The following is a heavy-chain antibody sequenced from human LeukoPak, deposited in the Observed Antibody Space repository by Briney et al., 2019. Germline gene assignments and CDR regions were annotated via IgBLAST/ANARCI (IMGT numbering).Heavy chain of an antibody. CDR3: ARDTGRIAASP. CDR2: ISYDGSNK. D-gene: IGHD6-25*01. J-gene: IGHJ5*02. Sequence: GGSLRLSCAASGFTFSSYAMHWVRQAPGKGLEWVAVISYDGSNKYYADSVKGRFTISRDNSKNTLYLQMNSLRAEDTAVYYCARDTGRIAASPWGQGTLVTVSS. V-gene: IGHV3-30-3*01. CDR1: GFTFSSYA.